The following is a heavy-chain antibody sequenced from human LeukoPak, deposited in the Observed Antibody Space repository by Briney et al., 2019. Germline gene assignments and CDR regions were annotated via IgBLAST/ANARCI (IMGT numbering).Heavy chain of an antibody. V-gene: IGHV4-39*07. Sequence: SETLSLTCTVSGGSIYSSTYYWGWIRQPPGKGLEWIGGIYYNGNTYYNPSLESRVTISVDTSKNQFSLKLTSVSADTAVYYCARIFGTYQYYFDYWGQGSLVSVSS. CDR1: GGSIYSSTYY. CDR3: ARIFGTYQYYFDY. J-gene: IGHJ4*02. D-gene: IGHD1-26*01. CDR2: IYYNGNT.